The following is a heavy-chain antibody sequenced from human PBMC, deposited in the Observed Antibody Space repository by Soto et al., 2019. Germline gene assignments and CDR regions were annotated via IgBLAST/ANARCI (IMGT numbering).Heavy chain of an antibody. D-gene: IGHD4-17*01. CDR1: GGSFSGYY. Sequence: PSETLSLTCAVYGGSFSGYYWSWIRQPPGKGLEWIGEINHSGSTNYNPSLKSRVTISVDTSKNQFSLKLSSVTAADTAVYYCARGLTVTTLFGYYYSGMDVWGQGTTVTVSS. V-gene: IGHV4-34*01. J-gene: IGHJ6*02. CDR2: INHSGST. CDR3: ARGLTVTTLFGYYYSGMDV.